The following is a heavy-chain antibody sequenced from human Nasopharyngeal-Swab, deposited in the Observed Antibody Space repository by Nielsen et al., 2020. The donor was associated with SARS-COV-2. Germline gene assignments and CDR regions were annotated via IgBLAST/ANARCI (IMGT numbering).Heavy chain of an antibody. CDR1: GFTFSSYS. J-gene: IGHJ1*01. CDR3: ARRAVAGEYFQH. V-gene: IGHV3-21*01. CDR2: ISSSSYI. Sequence: GESLKISCAASGFTFSSYSMNWVHQAPGKGLEWVSSISSSSYIYYADSVKGRFTISRDNAKNSLYLQMNSLRAEDTVVYYCARRAVAGEYFQHWGQGTLVTVSS. D-gene: IGHD6-19*01.